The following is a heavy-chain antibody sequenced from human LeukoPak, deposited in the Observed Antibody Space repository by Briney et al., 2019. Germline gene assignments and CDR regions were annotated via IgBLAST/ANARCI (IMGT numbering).Heavy chain of an antibody. V-gene: IGHV3-33*08. CDR1: GFTVSSYG. CDR3: ARDGGIAASYFGY. Sequence: GGSLRLSCAASGFTVSSYGMHWVRQAPGKGLEWVAGIWYDGSNKYYADSVKGRFTISRDNSKNTLYLQMNSLRAEDTAVYYCARDGGIAASYFGYWGQGTLVTVSS. CDR2: IWYDGSNK. D-gene: IGHD6-13*01. J-gene: IGHJ4*02.